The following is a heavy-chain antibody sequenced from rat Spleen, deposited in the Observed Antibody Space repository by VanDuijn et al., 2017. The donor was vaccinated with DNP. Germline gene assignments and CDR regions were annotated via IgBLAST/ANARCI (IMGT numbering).Heavy chain of an antibody. J-gene: IGHJ4*01. CDR2: ISYDGGST. V-gene: IGHV5-20*01. CDR3: AREGDYYDGYGDALDA. Sequence: EVQLVESGGGLVQPGRSLKLSCAASGFSFSDSYMAWVRQVATKGLEWVASISYDGGSTYYRDSVKGRFTISRDNAGSSLYLQMDSLRSEDTATYYCAREGDYYDGYGDALDAWGQGTSVTVSS. CDR1: GFSFSDSY. D-gene: IGHD1-12*03.